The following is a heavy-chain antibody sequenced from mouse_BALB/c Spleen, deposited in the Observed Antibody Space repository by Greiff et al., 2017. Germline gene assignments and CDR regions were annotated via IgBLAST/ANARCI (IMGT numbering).Heavy chain of an antibody. V-gene: IGHV2-6-7*01. D-gene: IGHD1-1*01. Sequence: VKLMESGPGLVAPSQSLSITCTVSGFSLTGYGVNWVRQPPGKGLEWLGMIWGDGSTDYNSALKSRLSISKDNSKSQVFLKMNSLQTDDTARYYCARALNYYGSSPFAYWGQGTLVTVSA. J-gene: IGHJ3*01. CDR3: ARALNYYGSSPFAY. CDR2: IWGDGST. CDR1: GFSLTGYG.